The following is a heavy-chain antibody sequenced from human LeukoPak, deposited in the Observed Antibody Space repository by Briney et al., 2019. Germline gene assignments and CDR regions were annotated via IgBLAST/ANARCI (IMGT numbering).Heavy chain of an antibody. CDR2: INSEGSSV. Sequence: PGGSLRPSCVASGFTFSDYWMHWVRQAPGKGLVWLSRINSEGSSVSYADSVKGRITISRDNAKNTLYLQMSSLREEDTAVYFCARAGWDLLPPYYYYGLDVWGQGTTVTVSS. CDR1: GFTFSDYW. J-gene: IGHJ6*02. CDR3: ARAGWDLLPPYYYYGLDV. V-gene: IGHV3-74*01. D-gene: IGHD2-15*01.